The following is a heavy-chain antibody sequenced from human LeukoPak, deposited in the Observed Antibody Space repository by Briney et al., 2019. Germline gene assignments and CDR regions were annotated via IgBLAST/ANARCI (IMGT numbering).Heavy chain of an antibody. CDR2: ISYDGSNK. J-gene: IGHJ6*03. D-gene: IGHD2-2*01. Sequence: GGSLRLSCAASGFTFSSYGMHWVRQAPGKGLEWVAVISYDGSNKYYADSVKGRFTTSRDNSKNTLYLQMNSLRAEDTAVYYCAKVSMPYYYYMDVWGKGTTVTVSS. V-gene: IGHV3-30*18. CDR3: AKVSMPYYYYMDV. CDR1: GFTFSSYG.